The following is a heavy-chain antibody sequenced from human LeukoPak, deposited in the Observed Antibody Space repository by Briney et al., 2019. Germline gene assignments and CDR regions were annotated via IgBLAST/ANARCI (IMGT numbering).Heavy chain of an antibody. V-gene: IGHV4-34*01. CDR1: GGSFSGYY. CDR2: INHSGST. CDR3: ARRYCTNGVCYPATVTRGAFDI. J-gene: IGHJ3*02. D-gene: IGHD2-8*01. Sequence: SETLSRNCAVYGGSFSGYYWSWIRQPPGKGLEWIGEINHSGSTNYNPSLKSRVTISVDTSKNQFSLKLSSVTAADTAVYYCARRYCTNGVCYPATVTRGAFDIWGQGTMVTVSS.